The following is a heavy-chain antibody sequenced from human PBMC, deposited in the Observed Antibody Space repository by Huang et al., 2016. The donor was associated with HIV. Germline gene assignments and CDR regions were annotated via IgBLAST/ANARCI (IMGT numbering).Heavy chain of an antibody. Sequence: QVQLQQWGAGLLKPSETLSLTCAVSGGSFSGFYWSLIRQHPGKGLEWIGQINHRGSNDYNPSLKGRVTISVDTSKNQFSLRLSSVSAADTAVYFCARPKLGAHDSFDVWGQGTMVTVSS. CDR1: GGSFSGFY. V-gene: IGHV4-34*02. J-gene: IGHJ3*01. CDR2: INHRGSN. D-gene: IGHD1-26*01. CDR3: ARPKLGAHDSFDV.